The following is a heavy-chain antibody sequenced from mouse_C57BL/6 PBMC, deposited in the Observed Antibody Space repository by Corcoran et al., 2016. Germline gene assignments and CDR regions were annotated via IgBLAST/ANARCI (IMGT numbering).Heavy chain of an antibody. V-gene: IGHV3-6*01. CDR2: ISYDGSN. CDR1: GYSITSGSY. D-gene: IGHD2-1*01. Sequence: DVQLQESGPGLVKPSQSLSLTCSVTGYSITSGSYWNWIRQFPGNKLEWMGYISYDGSNNYNPSLKNRISITRDTSKNQFFLKLNSVTTEDTATYYCASFYGNYLYYYAMDYWGQGTSVTVSS. CDR3: ASFYGNYLYYYAMDY. J-gene: IGHJ4*01.